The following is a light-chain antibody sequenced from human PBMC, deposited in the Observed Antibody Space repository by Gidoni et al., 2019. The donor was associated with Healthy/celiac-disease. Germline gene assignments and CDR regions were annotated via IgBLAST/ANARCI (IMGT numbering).Light chain of an antibody. CDR2: DVS. V-gene: IGLV2-14*03. J-gene: IGLJ3*02. CDR3: SSYTSSSTWV. CDR1: SSDVGGYNY. Sequence: QSALTQPASVSGSPGQSITISCTGTSSDVGGYNYVSWYQQHPGKAPKLMIYDVSNRPSGVSNRFSCSKSGNTASLTISGIQAEDEADYYCSSYTSSSTWVFGGGTKLTVL.